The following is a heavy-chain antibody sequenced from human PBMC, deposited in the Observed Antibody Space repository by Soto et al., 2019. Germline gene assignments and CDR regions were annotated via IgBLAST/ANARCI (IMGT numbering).Heavy chain of an antibody. V-gene: IGHV2-5*02. CDR2: IYWDDDK. CDR3: AHTDRNYYDSSGYYYPVEFDY. D-gene: IGHD3-22*01. J-gene: IGHJ4*02. CDR1: GFSLSTSGVG. Sequence: ESGPTLVNPTQTLTLTCTFSGFSLSTSGVGVGWIRQPPGKALEWLALIYWDDDKRYSPSLKSRLTITKDTSKNQVVLTMTNMDPVDTATHYCAHTDRNYYDSSGYYYPVEFDYWGQGTLVTVSS.